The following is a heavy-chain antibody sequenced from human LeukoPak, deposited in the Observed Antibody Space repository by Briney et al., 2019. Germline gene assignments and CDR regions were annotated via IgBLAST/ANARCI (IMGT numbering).Heavy chain of an antibody. CDR1: GFTFSTYW. D-gene: IGHD3-16*01. CDR3: ANDRWGSMVNY. V-gene: IGHV3-74*01. CDR2: INTDGSST. J-gene: IGHJ4*02. Sequence: GGSLRLSRAASGFTFSTYWMHWVRQAPGKGLVWVSRINTDGSSTSYADSVKGRFTISRDNAKNTLYLQMNSLRAEDTAVYYCANDRWGSMVNYWGQGTLVTVSS.